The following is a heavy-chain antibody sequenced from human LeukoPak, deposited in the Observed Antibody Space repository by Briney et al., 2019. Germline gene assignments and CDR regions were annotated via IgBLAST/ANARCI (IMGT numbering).Heavy chain of an antibody. Sequence: GGSLRLSRAASGFTFSTYGMSWVRQAPGKGLEWVSGTGNSGNGGGLTYHADSVKGRFTISSDNFRNILYLQMNSLRVEDTAVYFCAKDEYSSPAHYWGQGTLVTVSS. CDR3: AKDEYSSPAHY. V-gene: IGHV3-23*01. J-gene: IGHJ4*02. CDR2: NSGNGGGLT. CDR1: GFTFSTYG. D-gene: IGHD6-6*01.